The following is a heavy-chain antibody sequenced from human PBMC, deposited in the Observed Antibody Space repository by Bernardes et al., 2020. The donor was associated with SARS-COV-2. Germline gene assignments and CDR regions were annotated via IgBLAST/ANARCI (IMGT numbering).Heavy chain of an antibody. CDR1: GFTFSSYG. Sequence: GSLRRSCAASGFTFSSYGMHWVRQAPGKGLEWVAVISYDGSNKYYADSVKGRFTISRDNSKNTLYLQMNSLRAEDTAVYYCAKASGLYYYDSSGYFFDYWGQGTLVTVSS. V-gene: IGHV3-30*18. CDR3: AKASGLYYYDSSGYFFDY. J-gene: IGHJ4*02. D-gene: IGHD3-22*01. CDR2: ISYDGSNK.